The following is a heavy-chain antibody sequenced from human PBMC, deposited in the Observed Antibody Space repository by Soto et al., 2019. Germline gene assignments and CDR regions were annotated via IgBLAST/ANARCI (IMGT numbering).Heavy chain of an antibody. V-gene: IGHV5-10-1*01. Sequence: PGESLKISCKGSGYSFTSYWISWVLQIPWKGLEWMGRIDPSDSYTNYSPSFQGHVTISADKSISTAYLQWSSLKASDTAMYYCARSSSYYDFWSGYYYFDYWGQGTLVTVSS. D-gene: IGHD3-3*01. J-gene: IGHJ4*02. CDR3: ARSSSYYDFWSGYYYFDY. CDR2: IDPSDSYT. CDR1: GYSFTSYW.